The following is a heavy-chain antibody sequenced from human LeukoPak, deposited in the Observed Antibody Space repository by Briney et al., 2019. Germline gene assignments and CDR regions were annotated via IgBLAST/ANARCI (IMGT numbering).Heavy chain of an antibody. CDR1: GFTFSSYW. CDR3: AKGGWFGEFDY. V-gene: IGHV3-74*01. D-gene: IGHD3-10*01. Sequence: GGSLRLSCAASGFTFSSYWMDWVRQAPGKGLVWVSRINSDGITTSYADSVKGRFTISRDNAKNMLYLQMNSLRAEDTAVYYCAKGGWFGEFDYWGQGTLVTVSS. CDR2: INSDGITT. J-gene: IGHJ4*02.